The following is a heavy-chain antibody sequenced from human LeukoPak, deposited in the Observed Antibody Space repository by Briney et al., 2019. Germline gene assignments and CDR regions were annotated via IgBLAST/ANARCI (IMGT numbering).Heavy chain of an antibody. D-gene: IGHD5-12*01. CDR1: GFTFSSYG. Sequence: GGSLRLSCTASGFTFSSYGMHWVRQAPGKGLEWVAVISYDGSNKYYADSVKGRFTISRDDSKNTLYLQMNSLRAEDTAVYYCAKGGYSGYEYGPTNYYGMEVWGQGTTVTVSS. J-gene: IGHJ6*02. CDR3: AKGGYSGYEYGPTNYYGMEV. CDR2: ISYDGSNK. V-gene: IGHV3-30*18.